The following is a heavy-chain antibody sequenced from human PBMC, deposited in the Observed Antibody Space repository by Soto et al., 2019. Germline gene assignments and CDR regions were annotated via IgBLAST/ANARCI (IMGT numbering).Heavy chain of an antibody. V-gene: IGHV4-34*01. Sequence: SETLSLTCAVCGGSFSGYYWNWIRQPPGKGLEWIGEINHSGSTNYNPSLKSRVTISVDTSKNQFSLKLSSVTAPDTAVYYCARGRDIVVVPAAHYMDVWGKGTTVTVSS. J-gene: IGHJ6*03. CDR3: ARGRDIVVVPAAHYMDV. CDR1: GGSFSGYY. D-gene: IGHD2-2*01. CDR2: INHSGST.